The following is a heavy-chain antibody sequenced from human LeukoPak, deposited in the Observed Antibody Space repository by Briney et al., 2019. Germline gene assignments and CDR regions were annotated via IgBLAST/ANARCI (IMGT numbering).Heavy chain of an antibody. J-gene: IGHJ4*02. CDR2: ISYDGSNK. CDR3: AKTAGGSLMGELDY. V-gene: IGHV3-30*18. D-gene: IGHD1-26*01. CDR1: GFTFSSYG. Sequence: GGSLRLSCAASGFTFSSYGMHWVRQAPGKGLEWVAVISYDGSNKYYADSVKGRFTISRDNSKNTLYLQMNSLRAEDTAVYYCAKTAGGSLMGELDYWGQGTLVTVSS.